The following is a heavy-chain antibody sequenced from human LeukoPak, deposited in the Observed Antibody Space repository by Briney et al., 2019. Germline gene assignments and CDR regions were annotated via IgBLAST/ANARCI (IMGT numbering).Heavy chain of an antibody. CDR3: ARAAGPELPPFYY. CDR2: FIPILGIA. D-gene: IGHD1-26*01. Sequence: GASVKVSCKASGGTFTSYAISWVRQAPGQGLEWMGRFIPILGIANYAQKFQGRVTITADKSTSTAYMELSSLRSEDTAVYYCARAAGPELPPFYYWGQGTLVTVSS. J-gene: IGHJ4*02. CDR1: GGTFTSYA. V-gene: IGHV1-69*04.